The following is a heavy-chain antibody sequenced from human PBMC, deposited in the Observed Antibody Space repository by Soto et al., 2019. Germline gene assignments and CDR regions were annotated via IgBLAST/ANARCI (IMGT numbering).Heavy chain of an antibody. CDR3: ARGSYYPSENYFYYYTYATDV. D-gene: IGHD3-10*01. CDR1: GYSFTNYC. V-gene: IGHV5-10-1*01. Sequence: GESLKISCKGSGYSFTNYCITWVRQMPGKGLEWLRRVDTTDSYSNYSPSFQGHVPISADTSISTAYLQWSSLRGSDTAMYYCARGSYYPSENYFYYYTYATDVWGQGTKVTVS. CDR2: VDTTDSYS. J-gene: IGHJ6*02.